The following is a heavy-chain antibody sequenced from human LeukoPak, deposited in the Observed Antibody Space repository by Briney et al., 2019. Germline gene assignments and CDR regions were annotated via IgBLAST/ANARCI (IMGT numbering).Heavy chain of an antibody. CDR3: ARDGLSYTNPNNWFDP. V-gene: IGHV1-18*01. Sequence: ASVKVSCKASGYPFTSYYINWVRQAPGQGLEWMGWISVYNGDTNYAQNFQGRVTMTTDTSTDTAYMELRSLRYDDTAVYYCARDGLSYTNPNNWFDPWGQRTLVTVSS. CDR1: GYPFTSYY. D-gene: IGHD2-2*02. J-gene: IGHJ5*02. CDR2: ISVYNGDT.